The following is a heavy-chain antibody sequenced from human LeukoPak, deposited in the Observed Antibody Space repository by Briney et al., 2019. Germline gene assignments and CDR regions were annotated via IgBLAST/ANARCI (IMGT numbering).Heavy chain of an antibody. V-gene: IGHV1-18*01. CDR3: VRDLGVDTSMIFFDF. CDR1: GYSFTSFG. CDR2: ISAYNGNR. J-gene: IGHJ4*02. Sequence: VASVKVSCKASGYSFTSFGISWVRQAPGQGLEWMGWISAYNGNRRSAQKFQGRVTMTTDTSTSTAYMELRSLRSDDTAVFYCVRDLGVDTSMIFFDFWGQGTLVTVSS. D-gene: IGHD3/OR15-3a*01.